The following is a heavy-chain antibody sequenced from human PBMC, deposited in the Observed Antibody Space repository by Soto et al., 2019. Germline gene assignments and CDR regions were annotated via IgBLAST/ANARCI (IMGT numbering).Heavy chain of an antibody. J-gene: IGHJ4*02. V-gene: IGHV4-31*03. CDR1: GGSISSGGYY. CDR3: ARWPQLEPRFDY. CDR2: IYYSGST. D-gene: IGHD1-1*01. Sequence: QVQLQESGPGLVKPSQTLSLTCTVSGGSISSGGYYWSWIRQHPGKGLEWIGYIYYSGSTYYNPTLKGRVXTXVXXSKNQFSLKLSSVTAADTAVYYCARWPQLEPRFDYWGQGTLVTVSS.